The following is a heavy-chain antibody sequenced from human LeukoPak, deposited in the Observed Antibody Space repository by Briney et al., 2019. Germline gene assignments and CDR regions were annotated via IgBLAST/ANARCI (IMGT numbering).Heavy chain of an antibody. CDR3: ARDDEAQSLADY. Sequence: GRSLRLSCAASGFTFSSYAMHWVRQAPGKGLEWVAVISYDGSNKYYADSVKGRFTISRDNAKNSLYLQMNSLRAEDTAVYYCARDDEAQSLADYWGQGTLVTVSS. CDR2: ISYDGSNK. V-gene: IGHV3-30-3*01. CDR1: GFTFSSYA. J-gene: IGHJ4*02. D-gene: IGHD3-16*01.